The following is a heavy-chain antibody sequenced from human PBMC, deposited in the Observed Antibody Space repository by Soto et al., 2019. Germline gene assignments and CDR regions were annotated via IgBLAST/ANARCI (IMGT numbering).Heavy chain of an antibody. V-gene: IGHV1-69*06. D-gene: IGHD2-2*02. CDR3: ARDHVLVPAAIQYYYYGMDV. J-gene: IGHJ6*02. CDR1: GGTFSSYA. Sequence: QVQLVQSGAEVKKPGSSVKVSSKASGGTFSSYAISWVRQAPGQGLEWMGGIIPIFGTANYAQKFQGRVTITADKSTSTAYMELSSLRSEDTAVYYCARDHVLVPAAIQYYYYGMDVWGQGTTVTVSS. CDR2: IIPIFGTA.